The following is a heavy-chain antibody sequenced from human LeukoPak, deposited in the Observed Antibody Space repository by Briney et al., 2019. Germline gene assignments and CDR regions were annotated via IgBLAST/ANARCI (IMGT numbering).Heavy chain of an antibody. CDR3: ASPGAACADAPVDY. CDR2: IYYNRGT. CDR1: GGSISSYY. J-gene: IGHJ4*02. V-gene: IGHV4-59*01. Sequence: PSETLSLTCTVSGGSISSYYWGWIRQPPGEGLEWIGYIYYNRGTNYNPSLKSRVTISVDTSKNQFSLKLSSVTAADTAVYYCASPGAACADAPVDYWGQGTLVTVSS. D-gene: IGHD6-13*01.